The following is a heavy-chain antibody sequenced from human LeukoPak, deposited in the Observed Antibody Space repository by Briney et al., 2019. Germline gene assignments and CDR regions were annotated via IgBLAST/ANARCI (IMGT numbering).Heavy chain of an antibody. J-gene: IGHJ4*02. D-gene: IGHD1/OR15-1a*01. CDR3: ARRTALEQYFDY. CDR1: GFSFSSFA. V-gene: IGHV3-23*01. CDR2: ITGSGSNT. Sequence: GGSLRLSCAASGFSFSSFAMSWVRQAPGKGLEWVSAITGSGSNTYYADSVKGRFTISRDNSKNTLYLQMNSMRADDTAVYYCARRTALEQYFDYWGQGTLVTVSS.